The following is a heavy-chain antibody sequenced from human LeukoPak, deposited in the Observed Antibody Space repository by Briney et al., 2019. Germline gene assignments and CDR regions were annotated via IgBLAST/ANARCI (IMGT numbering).Heavy chain of an antibody. CDR3: ARGLITMVRGVTDY. V-gene: IGHV4-34*01. CDR1: GGSFSGYY. D-gene: IGHD3-10*01. CDR2: INHSGST. Sequence: PSETLSLTCAVYGGSFSGYYWRWIRQPPGKGLEWIGEINHSGSTNYNPSLKSRVTISVDTSKNQFSLKLSSVTAADAAVYYCARGLITMVRGVTDYWGQGTLVTVSS. J-gene: IGHJ4*02.